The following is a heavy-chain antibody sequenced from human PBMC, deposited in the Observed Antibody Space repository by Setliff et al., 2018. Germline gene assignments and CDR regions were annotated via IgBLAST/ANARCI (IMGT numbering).Heavy chain of an antibody. CDR2: ISATGGNTI. J-gene: IGHJ4*02. CDR3: ARDFGSHFFDY. CDR1: RFTFSIYS. V-gene: IGHV3-11*04. Sequence: GGSLRLSCAASRFTFSIYSMSWVRQAPGKGLEWVALISATGGNTIYYADSVKGRFTISRDNAKNSLYLQMNSLRAEDTAVYYCARDFGSHFFDYWGQGTLVTVSS. D-gene: IGHD3-16*01.